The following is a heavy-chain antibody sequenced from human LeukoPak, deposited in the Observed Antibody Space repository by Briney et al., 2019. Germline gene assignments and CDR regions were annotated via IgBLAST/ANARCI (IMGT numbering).Heavy chain of an antibody. V-gene: IGHV4-4*07. CDR1: GGSISSYY. Sequence: SETLSLTCTVSGGSISSYYWSWIRQPAGKGLEWIGRIYTSGSTNYNPSLKSRVTMSVDTSKNQFSLKLGSVTAADTAVYYCARVGYYDSSGYSFDYWGQGTLVTVSS. CDR2: IYTSGST. J-gene: IGHJ4*02. CDR3: ARVGYYDSSGYSFDY. D-gene: IGHD3-22*01.